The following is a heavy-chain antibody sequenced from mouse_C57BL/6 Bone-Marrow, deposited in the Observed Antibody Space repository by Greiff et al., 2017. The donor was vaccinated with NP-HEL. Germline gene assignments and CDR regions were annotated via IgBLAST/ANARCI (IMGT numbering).Heavy chain of an antibody. V-gene: IGHV1-55*01. J-gene: IGHJ4*01. CDR2: IYPGSGST. Sequence: QVQLQQPGAELVKPGASVKMSCKASGYTFTSYWITWVKQRPGQGLEWIGDIYPGSGSTNYNEKFKSKATLTVDTSSSTAYMQLSSLTSEDSAVYYFARTGFITTVVATFYYAMDYWGQGTSVTVSS. D-gene: IGHD1-1*01. CDR1: GYTFTSYW. CDR3: ARTGFITTVVATFYYAMDY.